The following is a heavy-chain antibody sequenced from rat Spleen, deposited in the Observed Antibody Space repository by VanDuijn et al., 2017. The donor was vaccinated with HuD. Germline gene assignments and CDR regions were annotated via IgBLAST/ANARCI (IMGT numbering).Heavy chain of an antibody. J-gene: IGHJ2*01. CDR3: ARHTSDTIDY. D-gene: IGHD2-5*01. V-gene: IGHV5-22*01. Sequence: EVQLVESGGGLVQPGRSLKISCAASGFIFSDYHLAWVRQAPTKGLEWVASISYEGGNTFYGDSVKGRFTISRDNAENTVYLQMDSLRSEDTATYYGARHTSDTIDYWGQGVMVTVSS. CDR1: GFIFSDYH. CDR2: ISYEGGNT.